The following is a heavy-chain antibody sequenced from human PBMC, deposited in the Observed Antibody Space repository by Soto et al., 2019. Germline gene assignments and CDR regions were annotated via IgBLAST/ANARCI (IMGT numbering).Heavy chain of an antibody. J-gene: IGHJ5*02. D-gene: IGHD3-3*01. Sequence: LSLTCTVSGGSVSSGDYSWSWVRQSPGKGLEWIGHIYNSGITYYNPSLKSRVVISIDTSRNQFSLRLNSLTAADRAVYFCARGVTVFGLVSRFWFDPWGQGTVVTVSS. CDR2: IYNSGIT. V-gene: IGHV4-30-4*01. CDR1: GGSVSSGDYS. CDR3: ARGVTVFGLVSRFWFDP.